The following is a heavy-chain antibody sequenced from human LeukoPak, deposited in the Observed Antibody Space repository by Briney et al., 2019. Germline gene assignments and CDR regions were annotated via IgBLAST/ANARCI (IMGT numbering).Heavy chain of an antibody. Sequence: PSETLSLTCAVYGGSFSGYYWSWIRQPPGKGLEWIGEINHSGSTNYNPSLKSRVTMSVDTSKNQFSLKLSSVTAADTAVYYCARGPRDGYNDDYYYGMDVWGQGTTVTVSS. CDR2: INHSGST. V-gene: IGHV4-34*01. CDR3: ARGPRDGYNDDYYYGMDV. J-gene: IGHJ6*02. CDR1: GGSFSGYY. D-gene: IGHD5-24*01.